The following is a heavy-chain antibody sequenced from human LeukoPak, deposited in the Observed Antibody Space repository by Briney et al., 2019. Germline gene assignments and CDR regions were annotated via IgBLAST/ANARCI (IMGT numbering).Heavy chain of an antibody. J-gene: IGHJ5*02. V-gene: IGHV5-51*01. CDR2: IYPGDSDT. CDR3: ARTQGYCSSTSCSLNWFDP. Sequence: GESLKISCKGSGYSFTSYWIGWVRQMPGKGLEWMGIIYPGDSDTRYSPSFQGQVTISADKSISTAYLQWSSLKASDTAMYYCARTQGYCSSTSCSLNWFDPWGQGTLVTVSS. CDR1: GYSFTSYW. D-gene: IGHD2-2*01.